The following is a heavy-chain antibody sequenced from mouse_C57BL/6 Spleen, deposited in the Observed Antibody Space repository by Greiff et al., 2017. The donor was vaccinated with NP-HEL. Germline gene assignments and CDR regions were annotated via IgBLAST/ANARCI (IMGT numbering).Heavy chain of an antibody. J-gene: IGHJ4*01. CDR2: LYPGSGST. CDR1: GYTFTSYW. Sequence: QVQLQQPGAELVKPGASVKMSCKASGYTFTSYWITWVKQRPGQGLEWIGDLYPGSGSTNYNEKFKSKATLTVDTSSSTAYMQLRSLTSEDAAVYYGESRKTGNAMDYWGQGTSVTVSS. CDR3: ESRKTGNAMDY. V-gene: IGHV1-55*01.